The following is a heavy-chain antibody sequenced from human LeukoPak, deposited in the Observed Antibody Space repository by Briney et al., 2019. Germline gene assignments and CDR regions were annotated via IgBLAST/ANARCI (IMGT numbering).Heavy chain of an antibody. CDR2: IKSKTDGGTT. CDR3: TTGGNYEYYYYYYMDV. J-gene: IGHJ6*03. V-gene: IGHV3-15*01. D-gene: IGHD3-16*01. Sequence: GGSLRLSCAASGFTFSNAWMSWVRQAPGKGLEWVGRIKSKTDGGTTDYAAPVKGRFTISRDDSKNTLYQQMNSLKTEDTAVYYCTTGGNYEYYYYYYMDVWGKGTTVTVSS. CDR1: GFTFSNAW.